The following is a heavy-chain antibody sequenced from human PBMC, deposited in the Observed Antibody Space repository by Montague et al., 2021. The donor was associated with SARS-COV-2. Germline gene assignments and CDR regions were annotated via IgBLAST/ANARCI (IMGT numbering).Heavy chain of an antibody. V-gene: IGHV4-39*07. CDR1: GGSIRSSSHL. J-gene: IGHJ6*02. CDR3: GLGRGFAVGNHYYYSYGLEV. CDR2: ISYSGST. D-gene: IGHD3-10*01. Sequence: SETLSLTCTVSGGSIRSSSHLWGWFRQPPGQRLEWIGTISYSGSTYYSPSLKGRVIISADTSKNQFSLNLRSVTAADTAVYFCGLGRGFAVGNHYYYSYGLEVWGQGTTVTVSS.